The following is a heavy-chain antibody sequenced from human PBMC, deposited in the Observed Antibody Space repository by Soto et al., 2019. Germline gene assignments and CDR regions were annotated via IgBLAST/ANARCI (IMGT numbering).Heavy chain of an antibody. Sequence: GGSLRLSCAASGFTFSSYAMSWVRQAPGKGLEWVSVIKYDGSNNHYADSVKGRFTISRDNSKNTLYLQMNSLRAEDTAIYYCAKVAVAGTRSADFDYWGQGTLVTVSS. CDR3: AKVAVAGTRSADFDY. D-gene: IGHD6-19*01. CDR2: IKYDGSNN. CDR1: GFTFSSYA. J-gene: IGHJ4*02. V-gene: IGHV3-30*04.